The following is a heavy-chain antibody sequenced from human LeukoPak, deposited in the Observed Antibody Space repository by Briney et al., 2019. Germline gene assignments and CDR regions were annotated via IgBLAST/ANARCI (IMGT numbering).Heavy chain of an antibody. CDR1: GGSISSYY. V-gene: IGHV4-4*07. D-gene: IGHD5-18*01. J-gene: IGHJ6*03. Sequence: SETLSLTCTVSGGSISSYYWSWIRQPAGKGLEWIGRIYTSGSTNYSPSLKSRVTMSVDTSKNQFSLKLSSVTAADTAVYYCARGKSQLWARKGYYYMDVWGKGTTVTVSS. CDR2: IYTSGST. CDR3: ARGKSQLWARKGYYYMDV.